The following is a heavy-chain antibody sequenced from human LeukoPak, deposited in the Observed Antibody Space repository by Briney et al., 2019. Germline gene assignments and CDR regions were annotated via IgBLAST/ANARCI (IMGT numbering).Heavy chain of an antibody. J-gene: IGHJ4*02. CDR2: TYYSGST. CDR1: GGSISSYY. CDR3: ARAVGLHYYDSSGYYYFDY. D-gene: IGHD3-22*01. V-gene: IGHV4-59*01. Sequence: SETLSLTCTVSGGSISSYYWSWIRQPPGKGLEWIGYTYYSGSTNYNPSLKSRVTISVDTSKNQFSLRLSPVTAADTAVYYCARAVGLHYYDSSGYYYFDYWGQGTLVTVSS.